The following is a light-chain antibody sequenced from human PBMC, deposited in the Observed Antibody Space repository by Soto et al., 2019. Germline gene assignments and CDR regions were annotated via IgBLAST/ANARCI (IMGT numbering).Light chain of an antibody. CDR1: QSISAKH. Sequence: EIVLTQSPGLLSSSPGETAVLSCRASQSISAKHLAWYQLRPGQSPRLLIYDASNRATGIPARFSGSGSGTDFTLTISSLEPEDFAVYYCQQRSNWPPTFGPGTKVDIK. CDR2: DAS. J-gene: IGKJ3*01. V-gene: IGKV3-11*01. CDR3: QQRSNWPPT.